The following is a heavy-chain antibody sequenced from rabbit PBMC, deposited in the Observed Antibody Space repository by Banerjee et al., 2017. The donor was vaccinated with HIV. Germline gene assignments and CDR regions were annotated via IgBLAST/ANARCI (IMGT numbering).Heavy chain of an antibody. CDR3: ARWNSRLDL. CDR2: IYGGDGST. V-gene: IGHV1S45*01. CDR1: GFTISSSYY. Sequence: QEQLEESGGGLVKPEGSLTLTCTASGFTISSSYYMCWVRQAPGKGLEWIACIYGGDGSTAYATWAKGRFTISKTSSTTVTLQMTSLTAADTATYFCARWNSRLDLWGPGTLVTVS. J-gene: IGHJ4*01.